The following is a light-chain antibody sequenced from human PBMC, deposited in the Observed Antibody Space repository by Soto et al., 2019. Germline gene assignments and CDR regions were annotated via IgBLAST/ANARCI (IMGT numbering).Light chain of an antibody. Sequence: QSVLTQPPSVSGAPGQRVTISCSGSSSNIGAGYDVHWYQQLPGTAPKLLIYDNINRPSGVPDRFSGSKSGTSASLAIAGLQAEDEADYYCQSYDTSLSSSVFGGGTKLTVL. J-gene: IGLJ3*02. V-gene: IGLV1-40*01. CDR3: QSYDTSLSSSV. CDR2: DNI. CDR1: SSNIGAGYD.